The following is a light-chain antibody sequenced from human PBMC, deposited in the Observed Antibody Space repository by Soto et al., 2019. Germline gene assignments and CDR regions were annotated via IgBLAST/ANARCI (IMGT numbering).Light chain of an antibody. CDR3: QQYDNLQLT. V-gene: IGKV1-6*01. J-gene: IGKJ4*01. Sequence: AIQMTQSPSSLSASVGDRVTITCRASQGIRDELGWYQQKAGKAPNLLISAASRLQSGVPSRFSGRGSGTDFTLTISSLQHEDFETYYCQQYDNLQLTLGGGTKVDIK. CDR1: QGIRDE. CDR2: AAS.